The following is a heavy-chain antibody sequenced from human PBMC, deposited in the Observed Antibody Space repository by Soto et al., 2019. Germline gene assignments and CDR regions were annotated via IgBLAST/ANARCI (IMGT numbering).Heavy chain of an antibody. J-gene: IGHJ6*02. CDR3: TFPPGFCSSSSCYGMDV. CDR2: IRSRAYSYAT. Sequence: GGSLRLSCAASGFTFSGSAMHWVRQASGKGLEWVGHIRSRAYSYATAYATSVKARFTISRDDSKNTAFLEMNNLKSEDTAVYYCTFPPGFCSSSSCYGMDVWGQGTTVTVSS. V-gene: IGHV3-73*01. D-gene: IGHD2-2*01. CDR1: GFTFSGSA.